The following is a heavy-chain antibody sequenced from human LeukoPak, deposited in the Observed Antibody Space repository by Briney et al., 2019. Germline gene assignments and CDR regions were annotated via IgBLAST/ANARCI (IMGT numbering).Heavy chain of an antibody. J-gene: IGHJ4*02. Sequence: GGSLRLSCAVSGITLSNYGMSWVRQAPGKGLQWVAGISGSGGSTNYADSVKGRFTISRDNPKNTLHLQMNSLRAEDTAAYFCAKRGVVIRVILVGFHKEAYYFDSWGQGALVTVSS. V-gene: IGHV3-23*01. D-gene: IGHD3-10*01. CDR3: AKRGVVIRVILVGFHKEAYYFDS. CDR1: GITLSNYG. CDR2: ISGSGGST.